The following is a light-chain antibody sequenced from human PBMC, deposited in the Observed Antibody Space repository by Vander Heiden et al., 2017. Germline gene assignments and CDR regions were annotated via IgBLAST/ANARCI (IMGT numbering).Light chain of an antibody. V-gene: IGLV1-47*01. CDR2: RSN. J-gene: IGLJ3*02. CDR3: ATWDDSLRGVV. CDR1: NSNIENNY. Sequence: QSVLTQPPSASGPHGQTVAISCSGSNSNIENNYVYWYQQLPGMAPQLLIYRSNQRPSGVPERFSASKSGTSASLAISGLRTEDEAHYHCATWDDSLRGVVFGGGTKLTVL.